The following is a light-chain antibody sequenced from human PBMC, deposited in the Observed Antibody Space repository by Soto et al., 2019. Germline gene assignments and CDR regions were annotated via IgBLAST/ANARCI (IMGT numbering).Light chain of an antibody. CDR1: QSISRW. CDR2: DPC. V-gene: IGKV1-5*01. J-gene: IGKJ2*03. Sequence: DIQMTQSPSTLSASVGDRVTITCRASQSISRWLACYQQKPGKAPNLLISDPCILKSGGPSRFSGTGSGSEFTITITSLQPDDFANYYCQQYSTYSYSFGHGTKLEIK. CDR3: QQYSTYSYS.